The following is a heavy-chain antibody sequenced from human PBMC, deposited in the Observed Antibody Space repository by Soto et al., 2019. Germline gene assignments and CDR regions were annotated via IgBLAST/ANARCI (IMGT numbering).Heavy chain of an antibody. CDR1: GGSFSGYY. V-gene: IGHV4-34*01. D-gene: IGHD1-26*01. J-gene: IGHJ6*02. CDR2: INHSGST. Sequence: PSVTLSLTCAVYGGSFSGYYWSWIRQPPGKGLEGIGEINHSGSTNYNPSLKSRVTISVDTSKNQFSLKLSSVTAADTAVYYCARDRGGSYYYYYYGMDVWGQGTTVTVSS. CDR3: ARDRGGSYYYYYYGMDV.